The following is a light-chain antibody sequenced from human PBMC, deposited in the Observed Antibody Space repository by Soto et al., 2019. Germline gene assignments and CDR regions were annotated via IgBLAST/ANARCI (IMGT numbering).Light chain of an antibody. Sequence: DIQMTQSPSTLSASVGDRVTITCRASQSISYWLAWYQQKPGKAPNLLIYKASSLESGVPSRFSGSGSGTGFTLTISSLQPDDFATYYCQQYNNYWTFGQGTKVEIK. CDR3: QQYNNYWT. CDR1: QSISYW. CDR2: KAS. V-gene: IGKV1-5*03. J-gene: IGKJ1*01.